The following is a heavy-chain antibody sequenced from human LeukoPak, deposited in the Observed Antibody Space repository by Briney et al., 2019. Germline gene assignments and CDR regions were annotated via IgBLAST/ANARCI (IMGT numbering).Heavy chain of an antibody. V-gene: IGHV4-34*01. D-gene: IGHD2-21*02. J-gene: IGHJ4*02. CDR3: ARGGVTTPDYFDY. Sequence: SETLSLTCAVYGGSFSGYYWSWIRQPPGKGPEWIGEINHSGSTNYNPSLKSRVTISVDTSKNQFSLKLSSVTAADTAVYYCARGGVTTPDYFDYWGQGTLVTVSS. CDR2: INHSGST. CDR1: GGSFSGYY.